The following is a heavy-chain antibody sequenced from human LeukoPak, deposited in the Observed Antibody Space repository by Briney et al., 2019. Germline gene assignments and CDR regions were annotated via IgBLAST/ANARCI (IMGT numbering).Heavy chain of an antibody. Sequence: PGGSLRLSCAASGFTFSSYAMHWVRQAPGKGLEWVAVISYDGSNKYYADSVKGRFTISRDNSKNTLYLQMNGLRAEDTAVYYCARDPFAVAGTTTHFDYWGQGTLVTVSS. V-gene: IGHV3-30*04. J-gene: IGHJ4*02. CDR3: ARDPFAVAGTTTHFDY. D-gene: IGHD6-19*01. CDR1: GFTFSSYA. CDR2: ISYDGSNK.